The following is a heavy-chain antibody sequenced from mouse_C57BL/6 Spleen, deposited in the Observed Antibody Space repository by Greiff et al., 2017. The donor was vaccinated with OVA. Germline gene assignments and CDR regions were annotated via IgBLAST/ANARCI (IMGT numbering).Heavy chain of an antibody. CDR2: IYPGDGDT. CDR3: ARDDYDLYAMDY. Sequence: VQLKESGPELVKPGASVKISCKASGYAFSSSWMNWVKQRPGKGLEWIGRIYPGDGDTNYNGKFKGKATLTADKSSSTAYMQLSSLTSEDSAVYFCARDDYDLYAMDYWGQGTSVTVSS. CDR1: GYAFSSSW. D-gene: IGHD2-4*01. V-gene: IGHV1-82*01. J-gene: IGHJ4*01.